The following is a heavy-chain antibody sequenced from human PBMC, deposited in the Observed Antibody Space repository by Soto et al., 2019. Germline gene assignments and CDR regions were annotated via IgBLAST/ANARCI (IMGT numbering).Heavy chain of an antibody. V-gene: IGHV3-23*01. CDR1: GFTFSSYA. CDR2: ISGSGGST. D-gene: IGHD4-17*01. CDR3: AKDFTTVTNQWTDY. Sequence: QPGGSLRLSCAASGFTFSSYAMSWVRKAPGKGLEWVSAISGSGGSTYYADSVKGRFTISRDNSKNTLYLQMNSLRAEDTAVYYCAKDFTTVTNQWTDYWGQGTLVTVSS. J-gene: IGHJ4*02.